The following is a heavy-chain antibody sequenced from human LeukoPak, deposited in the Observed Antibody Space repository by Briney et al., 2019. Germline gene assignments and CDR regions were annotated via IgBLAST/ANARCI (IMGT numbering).Heavy chain of an antibody. Sequence: SQTLSLTCTVSGDYYWSWIRQPPGKGLEWIGYIYYSGSTNYNPSLKSRVTISVDMSKNQFSLKLSSVTAADTAVYYCARADSSGWYRGYYYYGMGVWGRGTLVTVSS. CDR2: IYYSGST. V-gene: IGHV4-59*01. CDR1: GDYY. CDR3: ARADSSGWYRGYYYYGMGV. J-gene: IGHJ6*02. D-gene: IGHD6-19*01.